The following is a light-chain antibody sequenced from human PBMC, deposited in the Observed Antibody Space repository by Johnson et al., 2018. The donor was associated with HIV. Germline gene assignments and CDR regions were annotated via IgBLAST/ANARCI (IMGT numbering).Light chain of an antibody. CDR2: ENN. CDR3: GTWDSSLSADV. J-gene: IGLJ1*01. CDR1: SSNIGNNY. Sequence: QPPSVSAAPGQKVTISCSGSSSNIGNNYVSWYQQLPGTAPKLLIYENNKRPSGIPDRFSGSKSGTSATLGITGLQTGDEADYYCGTWDSSLSADVFGTGTKVTVL. V-gene: IGLV1-51*02.